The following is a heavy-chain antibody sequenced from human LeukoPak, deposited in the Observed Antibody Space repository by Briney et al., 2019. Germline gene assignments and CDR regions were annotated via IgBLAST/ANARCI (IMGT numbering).Heavy chain of an antibody. J-gene: IGHJ4*02. V-gene: IGHV3-30*04. D-gene: IGHD3-16*02. CDR2: ISYDGSNK. CDR3: ASDFNGNYFDY. Sequence: GGSLRLSCAASGFTFSSYAMHWVRQAPGKGLGWVAVISYDGSNKYYADSVKGRFTISRDNSKNTLYLQMNSLRAEDTAVYYCASDFNGNYFDYWGQGTLVTVSS. CDR1: GFTFSSYA.